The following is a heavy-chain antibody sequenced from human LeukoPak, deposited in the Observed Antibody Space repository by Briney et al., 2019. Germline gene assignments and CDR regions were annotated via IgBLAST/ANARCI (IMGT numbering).Heavy chain of an antibody. CDR2: ISYDGSNK. CDR1: GFTFSSYG. Sequence: GGSLRLSCAASGFTFSSYGMHWVRQAPGKGLEWVAVISYDGSNKYYADSVKGRFTIYRDNSKNTLYLQMNSLRAEDTAVYYCAKVTYYDILGGFDYWGQGTLVTVSS. J-gene: IGHJ4*02. V-gene: IGHV3-30*18. D-gene: IGHD3-9*01. CDR3: AKVTYYDILGGFDY.